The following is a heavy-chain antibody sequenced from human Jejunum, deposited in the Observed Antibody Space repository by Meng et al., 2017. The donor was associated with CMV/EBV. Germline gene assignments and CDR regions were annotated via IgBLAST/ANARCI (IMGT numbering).Heavy chain of an antibody. Sequence: HIHWGRKSPRQGLEWLGRINPNSGGTNYAQHFKGRVTLTRDTSTNTVYMEVSMLRSDDTAVYFCARSVRNYGSGSWYFDLWGRGTLVTVSS. J-gene: IGHJ2*01. CDR1: H. CDR3: ARSVRNYGSGSWYFDL. CDR2: INPNSGGT. V-gene: IGHV1-2*06. D-gene: IGHD3-16*01.